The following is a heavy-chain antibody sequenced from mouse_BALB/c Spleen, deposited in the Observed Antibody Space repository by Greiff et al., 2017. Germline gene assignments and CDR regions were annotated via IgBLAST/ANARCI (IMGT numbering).Heavy chain of an antibody. CDR2: IDPENGDT. CDR1: GFNIKDYY. J-gene: IGHJ3*01. CDR3: NDWDGGFAY. D-gene: IGHD4-1*01. V-gene: IGHV14-4*02. Sequence: VQLQQSGAELVRSGASVKLPCTASGFNIKDYYMHWVKQRPEQGLEWIGWIDPENGDTEYAPKFQGKATMTADTSSNTAYLQLSSLTSEDTAVYYCNDWDGGFAYWGQGTLVTVSA.